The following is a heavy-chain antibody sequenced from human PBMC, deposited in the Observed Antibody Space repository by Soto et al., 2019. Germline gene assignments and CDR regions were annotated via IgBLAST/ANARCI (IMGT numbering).Heavy chain of an antibody. V-gene: IGHV3-23*01. CDR1: GFTFSSYT. J-gene: IGHJ4*02. CDR3: AKAPYAGYFYYFDS. Sequence: PGGSLRLSCEASGFTFSSYTMNWVRRAPGKGLEWVATIGGSGDGTYYGDSVKGRFTISRDNSKNTVYLQMNSLRAEDTAIYYCAKAPYAGYFYYFDSWGQGTLVTVSS. CDR2: IGGSGDGT. D-gene: IGHD5-12*01.